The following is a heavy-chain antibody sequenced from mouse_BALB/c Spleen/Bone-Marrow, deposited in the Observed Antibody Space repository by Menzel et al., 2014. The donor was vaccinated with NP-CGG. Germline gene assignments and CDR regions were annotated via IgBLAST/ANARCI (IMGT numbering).Heavy chain of an antibody. J-gene: IGHJ2*01. CDR3: ARNWDLYLFDY. V-gene: IGHV3-2*02. D-gene: IGHD4-1*01. Sequence: EVKLQESGPGPVKPSQSLSLTCTVTGYSITGDYAWNWIRQFPGNKLEWMGYISYSGTTSYNPSLKSRISITRDTSKNQFFLQLNSVTTEDTATYYCARNWDLYLFDYWGQGTTLTVSS. CDR2: ISYSGTT. CDR1: GYSITGDYA.